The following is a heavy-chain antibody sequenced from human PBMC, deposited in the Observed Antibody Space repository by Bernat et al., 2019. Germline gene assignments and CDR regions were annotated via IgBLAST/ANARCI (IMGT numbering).Heavy chain of an antibody. D-gene: IGHD3-10*01. CDR3: AKGIYGGSGSYYSSYFDY. CDR1: GFTFSSYG. CDR2: ISYDGSNK. V-gene: IGHV3-30*18. J-gene: IGHJ4*02. Sequence: QVQLVESGGGVVQPGRSLRLSCAASGFTFSSYGMHWVRQAPGKGLEWVAVISYDGSNKYYADSVKGRFTISRDNSKNTLYLQMNSLRAEDTAVYYCAKGIYGGSGSYYSSYFDYWGQGTLVTVSS.